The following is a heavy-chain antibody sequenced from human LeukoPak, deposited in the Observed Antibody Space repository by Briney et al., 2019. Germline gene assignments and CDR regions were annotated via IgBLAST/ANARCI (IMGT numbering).Heavy chain of an antibody. D-gene: IGHD3-16*01. Sequence: PGGSLRLSCAASGFTFSSYAMHRVRQGPGKGLVWVSRINSDGSSPTYEDSVKGRFTISRDNAKNSLYLQMNSLRAEDTAVYYCARGEEWGRYFVVTYNWSDPWGQGTLVTVSS. J-gene: IGHJ5*02. V-gene: IGHV3-74*01. CDR3: ARGEEWGRYFVVTYNWSDP. CDR1: GFTFSSYA. CDR2: INSDGSSP.